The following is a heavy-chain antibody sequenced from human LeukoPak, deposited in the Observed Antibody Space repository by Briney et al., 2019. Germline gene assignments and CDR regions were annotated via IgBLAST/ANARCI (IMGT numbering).Heavy chain of an antibody. CDR1: GFTSGIYA. CDR2: INDSGGST. J-gene: IGHJ4*02. Sequence: GGSLGLSCAASGFTSGIYAMSWVRHAPGKGLEWVSTINDSGGSTYYADSVKGRFTISRDNSYNTLYLQMNSQRAEDTAVYYCAKSAMSDSSGYYFDSWGQGTLVTVSS. CDR3: AKSAMSDSSGYYFDS. V-gene: IGHV3-23*01. D-gene: IGHD3-22*01.